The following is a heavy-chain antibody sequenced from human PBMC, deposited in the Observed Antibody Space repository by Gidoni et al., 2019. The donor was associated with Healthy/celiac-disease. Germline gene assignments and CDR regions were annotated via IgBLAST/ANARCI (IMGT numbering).Heavy chain of an antibody. CDR3: ARDDREPRTYYYYGMDV. CDR2: IIPIFGTA. Sequence: QVQLVQSGAEVKKPGSSVKVSCKASGVTFSSYAISWVRQAPGQGLEWMGGIIPIFGTANYAQKFQGRVTITADESTSTAYMELSSLRSEDTAVYYCARDDREPRTYYYYGMDVWGQGTTVTVSS. J-gene: IGHJ6*02. V-gene: IGHV1-69*01. D-gene: IGHD1-26*01. CDR1: GVTFSSYA.